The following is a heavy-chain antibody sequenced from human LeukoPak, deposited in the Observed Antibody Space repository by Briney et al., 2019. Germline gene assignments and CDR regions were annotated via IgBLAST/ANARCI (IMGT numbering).Heavy chain of an antibody. V-gene: IGHV4-39*07. D-gene: IGHD2-15*01. CDR3: ARLQGGSLSSIDY. CDR2: IYYSGST. CDR1: GGSISSSSYY. J-gene: IGHJ4*02. Sequence: SETLSLTCTVSGGSISSSSYYWGWIRQPPGKGLEWIGSIYYSGSTYYNPSLKSRVTISVDTSKNQFSLKLSSVTAADTAVYYCARLQGGSLSSIDYWGQGTLVTVSS.